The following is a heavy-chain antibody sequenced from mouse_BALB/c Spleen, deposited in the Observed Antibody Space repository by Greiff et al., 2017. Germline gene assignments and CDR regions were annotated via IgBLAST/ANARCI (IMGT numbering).Heavy chain of an antibody. J-gene: IGHJ2*01. Sequence: EVQLQESGPGLVKPSQSLSLTCTVTGYSITSDYAWNWIRQFPGNKLEWMGYISYSGSTSYNPSLKSRISITRDTSKNQFFLQLNSVTTEDTATYYCARRGPYGYYFDYWGQGTTLTVSS. V-gene: IGHV3-2*02. CDR3: ARRGPYGYYFDY. D-gene: IGHD1-2*01. CDR1: GYSITSDYA. CDR2: ISYSGST.